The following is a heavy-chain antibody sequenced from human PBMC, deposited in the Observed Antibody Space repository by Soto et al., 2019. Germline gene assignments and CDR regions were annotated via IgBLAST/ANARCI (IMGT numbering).Heavy chain of an antibody. Sequence: SGPTLVNPTQTLTLTCTFSGFSLSTGGVGVGWIRQPPGKALEWLALIYWNDDKRYSPSLKSRLTITKDTSKNQVVLTMTNMDPVDTATYYCAHRNAGCSSTSCPSYGMDVWGQGTTVTVSS. D-gene: IGHD2-2*01. CDR3: AHRNAGCSSTSCPSYGMDV. CDR1: GFSLSTGGVG. CDR2: IYWNDDK. J-gene: IGHJ6*02. V-gene: IGHV2-5*01.